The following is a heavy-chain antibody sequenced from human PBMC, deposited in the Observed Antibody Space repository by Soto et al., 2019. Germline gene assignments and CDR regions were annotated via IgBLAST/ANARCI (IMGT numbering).Heavy chain of an antibody. D-gene: IGHD3-3*02. CDR2: IDPSNSYT. CDR3: AFLDTSLDFDF. V-gene: IGHV5-10-1*01. CDR1: GYSFTSYW. Sequence: ESLKVSCKGSGYSFTSYWIIWVRQMPGKGLEWMGRIDPSNSYTHYSPSFHGHVTISADNSISTAYLQWSNLRASDTAIYYCAFLDTSLDFDFWGQGTLVTVSS. J-gene: IGHJ4*02.